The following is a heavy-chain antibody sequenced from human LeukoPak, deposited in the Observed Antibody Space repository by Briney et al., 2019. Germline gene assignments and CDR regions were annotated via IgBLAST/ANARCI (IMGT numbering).Heavy chain of an antibody. CDR3: ARDGGEYSYGSDY. CDR2: ISSSSSYI. J-gene: IGHJ4*02. V-gene: IGHV3-21*01. D-gene: IGHD5-18*01. CDR1: GFTFSSYS. Sequence: GGSLRLSCAASGFTFSSYSMNWVRQAPGKGLEWVSSISSSSSYIYYADSVKGRFTISRDNAKNSLYLQMNSLRAEDTAVYYCARDGGEYSYGSDYWGQGTLVTVSS.